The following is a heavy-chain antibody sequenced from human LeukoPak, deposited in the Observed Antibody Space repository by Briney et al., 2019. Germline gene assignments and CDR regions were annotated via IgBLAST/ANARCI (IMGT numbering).Heavy chain of an antibody. Sequence: SQTLSHTCTVSGGSISSGDYYWSWIRQPPGKGLEWIGYIYYSGSTYYNPSLKSRVTISVDTSKNQFSLKLSSVTAADTAVYYCARGGCSDGSCYPFLDAFDIWGQGTMVTVSS. CDR3: ARGGCSDGSCYPFLDAFDI. D-gene: IGHD2-15*01. CDR2: IYYSGST. CDR1: GGSISSGDYY. V-gene: IGHV4-30-4*08. J-gene: IGHJ3*02.